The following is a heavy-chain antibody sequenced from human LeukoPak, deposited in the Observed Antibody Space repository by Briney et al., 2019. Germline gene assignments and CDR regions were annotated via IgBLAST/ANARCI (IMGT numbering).Heavy chain of an antibody. Sequence: PSETLSLTCAVYGGSFSDYYWNCIRQSPGEGLEWMGEINHSGTTNYNPSPKSRVTISVDPSKNQFSLRLSSVTAADTAIYHCARGLRLPSRSTPAVPHVWSKGPTVTVSA. D-gene: IGHD6-19*01. CDR1: GGSFSDYY. CDR2: INHSGTT. CDR3: ARGLRLPSRSTPAVPHV. V-gene: IGHV4-34*01. J-gene: IGHJ6*04.